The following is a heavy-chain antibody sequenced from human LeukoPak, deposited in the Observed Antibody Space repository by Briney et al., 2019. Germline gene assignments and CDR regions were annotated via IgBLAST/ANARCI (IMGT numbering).Heavy chain of an antibody. CDR2: TYYRSKWYN. J-gene: IGHJ6*02. CDR1: GDSVSSNSAA. Sequence: SQTLSLTCAISGDSVSSNSAAWNWIRQSPSRGLEWLGRTYYRSKWYNDYAVSVKSRITINPDTSKNQFSLQLNSVTPEDTAVYYCARAFPSHPTYCGGDCQGPSPHYYYGMDVWGQGTTVTVSS. V-gene: IGHV6-1*01. D-gene: IGHD2-21*02. CDR3: ARAFPSHPTYCGGDCQGPSPHYYYGMDV.